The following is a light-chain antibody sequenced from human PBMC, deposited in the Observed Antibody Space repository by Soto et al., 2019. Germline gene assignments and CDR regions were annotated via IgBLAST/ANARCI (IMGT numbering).Light chain of an antibody. CDR1: AGAVTSSSY. V-gene: IGLV7-43*01. CDR3: LLYFSGCQGV. Sequence: QAVVTQEPSLAVSPGGTVTLTCASSAGAVTSSSYPGWFQQKPGQAPRPLIHSATDKHSWTPARFSGSLLGGKAALTLSGVQPEDEAEHYCLLYFSGCQGVFGGGTKLTVL. J-gene: IGLJ2*01. CDR2: SAT.